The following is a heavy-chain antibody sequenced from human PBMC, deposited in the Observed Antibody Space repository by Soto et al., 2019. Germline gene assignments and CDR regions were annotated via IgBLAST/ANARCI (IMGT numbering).Heavy chain of an antibody. CDR1: GFTFSSYA. J-gene: IGHJ4*02. CDR2: ISGSGGST. V-gene: IGHV3-23*01. D-gene: IGHD1-26*01. Sequence: GGSLRLSCAASGFTFSSYAMSWVRQAPGKGLEWVSAISGSGGSTYYADSVKGRFTISRDNSKNTLYLQMNSLRAEDTAVYYCAKTLSPVGATPLDYCGQRTLVTVCS. CDR3: AKTLSPVGATPLDY.